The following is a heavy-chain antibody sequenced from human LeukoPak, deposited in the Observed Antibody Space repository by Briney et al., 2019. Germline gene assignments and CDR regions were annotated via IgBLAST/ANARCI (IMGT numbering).Heavy chain of an antibody. D-gene: IGHD6-6*01. CDR3: VAVEYSSSSGGY. Sequence: SETLSLTCTVSGGSISSGGYYWSWIRQHPGKGLEWIGYIYYSGSTYYNPSLKSRVTISVDTSKNQFSLKLSSVTAADTAVYYCVAVEYSSSSGGYWGQGTLVTVSS. J-gene: IGHJ4*02. CDR1: GGSISSGGYY. CDR2: IYYSGST. V-gene: IGHV4-31*03.